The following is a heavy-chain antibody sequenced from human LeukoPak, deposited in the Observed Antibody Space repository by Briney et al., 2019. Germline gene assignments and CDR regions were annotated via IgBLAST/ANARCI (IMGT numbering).Heavy chain of an antibody. CDR1: GFTFSSYG. CDR2: ISYDGSNK. V-gene: IGHV3-30*18. Sequence: PGGSLRLSCAASGFTFSSYGMHWVRQAPGKGLEWVAVISYDGSNKYYADSVKGRFTISRDNSKNTLYLQMNSLRAEDTAVYYCAKYQLSHGGWECIDYWGQGTLVTVSS. J-gene: IGHJ4*02. CDR3: AKYQLSHGGWECIDY. D-gene: IGHD6-19*01.